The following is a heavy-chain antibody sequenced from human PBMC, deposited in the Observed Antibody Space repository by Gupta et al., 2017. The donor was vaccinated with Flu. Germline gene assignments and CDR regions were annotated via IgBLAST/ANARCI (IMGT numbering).Heavy chain of an antibody. CDR3: ARELGYYDSSGYYSQYYFDY. J-gene: IGHJ4*02. Sequence: LEWMGRINPNSGGTNYAQKFQGRVTMTRDTSISTAYMELSRLRSDDTAVYYCARELGYYDSSGYYSQYYFDYWGQGTLVTGAS. V-gene: IGHV1-2*06. CDR2: INPNSGGT. D-gene: IGHD3-22*01.